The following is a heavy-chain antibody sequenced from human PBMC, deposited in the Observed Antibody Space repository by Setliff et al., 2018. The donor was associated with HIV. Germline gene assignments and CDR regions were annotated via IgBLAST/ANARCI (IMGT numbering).Heavy chain of an antibody. CDR1: GGSFSGYS. CDR3: ARHAVPHYYDSSGPS. J-gene: IGHJ5*02. D-gene: IGHD3-22*01. CDR2: INHSGSA. V-gene: IGHV4-34*01. Sequence: SETLSLTCAVYGGSFSGYSWIWIRQPPGKGLEWIGEINHSGSANYNPSLKSRVTISLDTSKNQFSLKLNSVTAADTAVYYCARHAVPHYYDSSGPSWGPGTLVTVSS.